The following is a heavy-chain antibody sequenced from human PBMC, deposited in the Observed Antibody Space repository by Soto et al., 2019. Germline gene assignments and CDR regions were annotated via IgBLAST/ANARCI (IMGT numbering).Heavy chain of an antibody. D-gene: IGHD1-7*01. CDR2: MEPSTGRT. CDR1: GYSFTSLD. J-gene: IGHJ4*02. CDR3: ARENWNYDCDY. Sequence: ASVKVSCKASGYSFTSLDINWVRQTAGQGLEWMGWMEPSTGRTGYAQKFQGRVTMTRDTSINTAYMELTTLTSDDTAFYYCARENWNYDCDYWGQGTLVTVSS. V-gene: IGHV1-8*01.